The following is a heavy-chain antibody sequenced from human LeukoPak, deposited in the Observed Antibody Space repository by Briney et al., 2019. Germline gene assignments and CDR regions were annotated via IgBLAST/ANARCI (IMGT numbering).Heavy chain of an antibody. CDR1: GFTFSSYA. J-gene: IGHJ4*02. CDR2: ISGSGRNT. Sequence: GGSLRLSCATSGFTFSSYAVSWVRQAPGKGLEWVSSISGSGRNTYYADSVRGRFTISRDTSKNTLYLQMNSLRAEDTAIYYCARGRNWIFDYWGQGTLVTVSS. V-gene: IGHV3-23*01. CDR3: ARGRNWIFDY. D-gene: IGHD1-1*01.